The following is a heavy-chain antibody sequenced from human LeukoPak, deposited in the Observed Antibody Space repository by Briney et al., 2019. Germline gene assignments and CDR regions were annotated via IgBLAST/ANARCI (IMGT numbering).Heavy chain of an antibody. J-gene: IGHJ5*02. CDR3: VCSAALDNWFDP. D-gene: IGHD2-2*01. CDR1: GGSFSSYA. V-gene: IGHV1-69*01. Sequence: SVKVSCKASGGSFSSYAISWVRQAPAQGLELMGGIIPIFGTANYAQKFQGKVTITAGESTCTAYMELSSLRSEDTAVYYCVCSAALDNWFDPWGQGTLVTVSS. CDR2: IIPIFGTA.